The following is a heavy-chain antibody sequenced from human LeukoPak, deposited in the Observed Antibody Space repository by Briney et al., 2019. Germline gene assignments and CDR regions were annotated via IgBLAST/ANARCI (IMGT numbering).Heavy chain of an antibody. CDR2: IYTSGST. J-gene: IGHJ5*02. Sequence: PSETLSLTCTVSGGSISSYYWSWIRQPAGKGLEWIGRIYTSGSTNYNPSLKSRVTMSVDTSKNQFSLKLSSVTAADTAVYYCARDWTYSSSFGRFDPWGQGTLVTVSS. CDR3: ARDWTYSSSFGRFDP. CDR1: GGSISSYY. D-gene: IGHD6-13*01. V-gene: IGHV4-4*07.